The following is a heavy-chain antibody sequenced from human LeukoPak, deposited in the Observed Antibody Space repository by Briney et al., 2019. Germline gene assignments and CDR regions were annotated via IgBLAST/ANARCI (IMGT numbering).Heavy chain of an antibody. Sequence: ASVKVSCKVSGYTLTELSMHWVRQAPGKGLEWMGGFDPEDGETIYAQKFQGRVTMTEDTSTDTAYMELSSLRSEDTAVYYCATDGVTMVRGAHDAFDIWGQGTMVTVSS. J-gene: IGHJ3*02. V-gene: IGHV1-24*01. CDR1: GYTLTELS. CDR3: ATDGVTMVRGAHDAFDI. CDR2: FDPEDGET. D-gene: IGHD3-10*01.